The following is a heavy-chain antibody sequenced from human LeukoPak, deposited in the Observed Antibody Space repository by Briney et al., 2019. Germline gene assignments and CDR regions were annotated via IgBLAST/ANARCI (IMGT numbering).Heavy chain of an antibody. CDR1: GYSFSSGYY. D-gene: IGHD5-24*01. J-gene: IGHJ4*02. V-gene: IGHV4-38-2*02. CDR2: TYHSGST. Sequence: PSEPLSFTGTGSGYSFSSGYYWGWIRQPPGKGLEWIVSTYHSGSTYYNPCLNSRVTISVDTSKNQFSLKLSSVTAADTAIYYCVRDRGMATNDYWGQGTLVTVSS. CDR3: VRDRGMATNDY.